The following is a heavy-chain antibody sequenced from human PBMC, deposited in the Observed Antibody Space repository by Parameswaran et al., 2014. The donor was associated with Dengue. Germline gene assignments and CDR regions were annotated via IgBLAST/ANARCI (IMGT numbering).Heavy chain of an antibody. V-gene: IGHV4-59*01. CDR3: ARDRGYDILTGYFDY. Sequence: RWIRQPPGKGLEWIGYIYYTGSTNYNPSLKSRVTISIDTSKNQFSLKLNSVTAADTAVYYCARDRGYDILTGYFDYWGQGTLVTVSS. D-gene: IGHD3-9*01. CDR2: IYYTGST. J-gene: IGHJ4*02.